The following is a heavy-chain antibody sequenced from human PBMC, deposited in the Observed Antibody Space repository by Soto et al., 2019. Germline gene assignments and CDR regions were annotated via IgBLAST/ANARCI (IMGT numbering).Heavy chain of an antibody. D-gene: IGHD6-13*01. J-gene: IGHJ5*02. V-gene: IGHV1-18*01. CDR3: ARVVLKGEAGSGWFDP. Sequence: SVKVSCKASGYTFTSYGISWVRQAPGQGLEWMGWISAYNGNTNYAQKLQGRVTMTTDTSTSTAYMELRSLRSDDTAVYYCARVVLKGEAGSGWFDPWGQGTLVTVSS. CDR2: ISAYNGNT. CDR1: GYTFTSYG.